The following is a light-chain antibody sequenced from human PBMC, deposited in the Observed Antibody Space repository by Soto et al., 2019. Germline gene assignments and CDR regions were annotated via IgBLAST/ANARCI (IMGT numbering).Light chain of an antibody. CDR3: SSYTSTSTYV. J-gene: IGLJ1*01. V-gene: IGLV2-14*01. Sequence: QSAVTQPASVSGSPGQSITISCTGTSSDVGGYNYVSWYQQYPGKAPKLMIYHVSNRPSGVSNRFSGSKSGNSASLTISGLQAEDEADYYCSSYTSTSTYVFGTGTKVTVL. CDR1: SSDVGGYNY. CDR2: HVS.